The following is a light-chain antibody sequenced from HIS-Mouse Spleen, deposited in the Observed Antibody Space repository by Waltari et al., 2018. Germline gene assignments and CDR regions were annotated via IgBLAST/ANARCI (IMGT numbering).Light chain of an antibody. CDR3: YSTDSSGNHSWV. V-gene: IGLV3-10*01. CDR2: EDS. Sequence: SYELTQPPSVSVSPGQPARLTCPGHALPKKYAYWYQQKSGQAPVLVIYEDSKRPSGIPERFSGSSSGTMATLTISGAQVEDEADYYCYSTDSSGNHSWVFGGGTKLTVL. CDR1: ALPKKY. J-gene: IGLJ3*02.